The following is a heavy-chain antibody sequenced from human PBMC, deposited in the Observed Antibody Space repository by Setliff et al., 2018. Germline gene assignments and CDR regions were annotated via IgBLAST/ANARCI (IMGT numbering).Heavy chain of an antibody. Sequence: LRLSCAASGFTFSRYWMSWVRQAPGKGLEWVGRIKSKTDGGTIDYAAPVKGRLTISRDDSKNTLYLQVNSLRSEDTAVYYCTTDSMFYFDSSGYHVLDYWGQGTLVTVSS. J-gene: IGHJ4*02. CDR1: GFTFSRYW. D-gene: IGHD3-22*01. CDR2: IKSKTDGGTI. CDR3: TTDSMFYFDSSGYHVLDY. V-gene: IGHV3-15*01.